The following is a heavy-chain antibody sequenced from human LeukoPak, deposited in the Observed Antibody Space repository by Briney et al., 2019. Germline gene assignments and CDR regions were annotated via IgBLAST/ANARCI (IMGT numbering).Heavy chain of an antibody. CDR2: INQDGSEK. CDR1: GFTFSTSW. J-gene: IGHJ4*02. Sequence: PGGSLRLSCAASGFTFSTSWMNWVRQAPGKGLEWAANINQDGSEKYYVDSVKGRFSISRDNAKNSLYLQMNSLRAEDTAVYYCGVVYWGQGILVTVSS. V-gene: IGHV3-7*01. CDR3: GVVY.